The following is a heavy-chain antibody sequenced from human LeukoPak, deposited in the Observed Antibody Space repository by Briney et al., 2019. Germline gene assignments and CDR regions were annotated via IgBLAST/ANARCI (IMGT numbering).Heavy chain of an antibody. J-gene: IGHJ3*02. CDR1: GFTFSSYS. CDR3: ARDGGLGSDAFDI. D-gene: IGHD3/OR15-3a*01. V-gene: IGHV3-21*01. Sequence: PGGSLRLSCAASGFTFSSYSMNWVRQAPGKGLEWVSSISSSSSYIYYADSVKGRFTISRDNAKNSLYLQMNSLRAEDTAVYYCARDGGLGSDAFDIWGQGTMVTVSS. CDR2: ISSSSSYI.